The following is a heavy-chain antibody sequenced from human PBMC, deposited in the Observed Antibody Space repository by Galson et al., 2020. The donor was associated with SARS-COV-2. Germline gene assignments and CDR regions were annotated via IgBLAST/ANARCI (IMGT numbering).Heavy chain of an antibody. CDR3: AREWGDINSSVFDY. Sequence: ASVKVSCKASGYTFIRIYIHWVRQAPGQGLEWKGVINPSGDITSYAQKLRGRVTVTRDMSTQTVYMELSSLTSEDTAVYYCAREWGDINSSVFDYWGQGSLVVVSS. CDR2: INPSGDIT. J-gene: IGHJ4*02. V-gene: IGHV1-46*04. CDR1: GYTFIRIY. D-gene: IGHD2-21*01.